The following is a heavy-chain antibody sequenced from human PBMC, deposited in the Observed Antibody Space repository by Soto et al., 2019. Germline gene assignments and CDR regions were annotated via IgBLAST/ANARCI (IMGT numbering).Heavy chain of an antibody. Sequence: ASVKVSCKASGYTYASYGSSWVRQAQGQGLEWMGWISAYNGNTNYAQKLQGRVTMTTDTSTSTAYMELRSLRSDDTAVYYCARVYSSGRYYYYYGMDVWGQGTTVTVSS. CDR1: GYTYASYG. D-gene: IGHD6-19*01. J-gene: IGHJ6*02. CDR3: ARVYSSGRYYYYYGMDV. V-gene: IGHV1-18*01. CDR2: ISAYNGNT.